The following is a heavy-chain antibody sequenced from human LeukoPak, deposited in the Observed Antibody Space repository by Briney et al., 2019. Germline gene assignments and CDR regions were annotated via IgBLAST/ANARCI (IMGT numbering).Heavy chain of an antibody. J-gene: IGHJ3*02. CDR2: INTSGSS. CDR1: GNSISSYY. CDR3: ARVYYDSSGYYWYPKPDDAFDI. V-gene: IGHV4-4*07. Sequence: PSETLSLTCTVSGNSISSYYWSWIRQPAGKGLEWIGRINTSGSSNYNPSLKSRVTISVDTSKNQFSLKLSSVTAADTAVYYCARVYYDSSGYYWYPKPDDAFDIWGQGTMVTVSS. D-gene: IGHD3-22*01.